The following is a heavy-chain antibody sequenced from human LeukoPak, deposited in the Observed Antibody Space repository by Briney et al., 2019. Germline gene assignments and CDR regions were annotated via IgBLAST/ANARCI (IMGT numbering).Heavy chain of an antibody. CDR2: INPNSGGT. CDR1: GYTFTGYY. D-gene: IGHD3-9*01. Sequence: ASVKVSCKASGYTFTGYYMHWVRQAPGQGLEWMGWINPNSGGTNYAQKFQGRVTMTRDTSISTAYMELSGLRSDDTAVYYCARWSGILTGTDAFDIWGQGTMVTVSS. CDR3: ARWSGILTGTDAFDI. V-gene: IGHV1-2*02. J-gene: IGHJ3*02.